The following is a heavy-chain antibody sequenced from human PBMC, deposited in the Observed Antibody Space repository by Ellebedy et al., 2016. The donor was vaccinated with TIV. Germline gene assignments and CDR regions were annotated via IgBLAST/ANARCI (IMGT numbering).Heavy chain of an antibody. CDR2: ISHTGNT. Sequence: SETLSLXXPLSGGSLSSASGSGSGSTLYRGLIRQPPGKGMEWIPTISHTGNTYSNPSLNSPVTLSLDTSKNHFSLKLASVTAADTTTYYCARHPRHLALPSWYLDLWGRGTLVTVSS. CDR1: GGSLSSASGSGSGSTLY. CDR3: ARHPRHLALPSWYLDL. J-gene: IGHJ2*01. V-gene: IGHV4-39*01.